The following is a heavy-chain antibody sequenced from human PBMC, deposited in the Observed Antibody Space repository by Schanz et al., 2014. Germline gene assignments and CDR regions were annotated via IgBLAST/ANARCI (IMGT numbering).Heavy chain of an antibody. V-gene: IGHV3-21*01. Sequence: EVQLVESGGGLVKPGGSLRLSCAASGFTFSTYSMNWVRQAPGKGLEWVSSISSGGSSVYYVESVKGRFTISRDNAKNSLYLQMNSLRAEDTAVYYCAKDKGHYYDSSGYYLDYWGQGTLVNVS. CDR3: AKDKGHYYDSSGYYLDY. CDR2: ISSGGSSV. J-gene: IGHJ4*02. D-gene: IGHD3-22*01. CDR1: GFTFSTYS.